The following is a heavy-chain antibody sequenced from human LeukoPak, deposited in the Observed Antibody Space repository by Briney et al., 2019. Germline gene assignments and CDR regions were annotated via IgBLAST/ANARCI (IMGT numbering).Heavy chain of an antibody. D-gene: IGHD3-22*01. CDR1: ECSFTSYW. J-gene: IGHJ4*02. CDR3: ARRHYYYDRSGFYYYFDT. CDR2: IQPGNPEI. V-gene: IGHV5-51*01. Sequence: PGESLKISCKVSECSFTSYWIGWVRQMPGKGLEWVGNIQPGNPEIRYSPSFQGQVTLSADKSISTAYLQWSSLKASDTAMYYCARRHYYYDRSGFYYYFDTWGQGTQVTVTS.